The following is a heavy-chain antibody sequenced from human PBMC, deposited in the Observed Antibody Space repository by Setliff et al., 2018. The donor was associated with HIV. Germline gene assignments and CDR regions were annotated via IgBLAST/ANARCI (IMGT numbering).Heavy chain of an antibody. CDR1: GFTFGDYA. J-gene: IGHJ4*02. CDR3: TRDQSLEWFLPLDH. Sequence: LRLSCTASGFTFGDYAMSWVRQAPGKGPEWVGFIRNKGYGGTTEYAASVKGRFTISRDDSKSIAYLQMNSLKIEDTAVYYCTRDQSLEWFLPLDHWGQGTLVTVS. CDR2: IRNKGYGGTT. V-gene: IGHV3-49*04. D-gene: IGHD3-3*01.